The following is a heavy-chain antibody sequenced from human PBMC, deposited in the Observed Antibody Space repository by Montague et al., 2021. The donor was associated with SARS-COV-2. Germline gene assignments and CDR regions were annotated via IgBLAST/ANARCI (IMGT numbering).Heavy chain of an antibody. CDR3: ASGLLWFGEPEF. V-gene: IGHV3-30-3*01. CDR2: ISYDGSNK. J-gene: IGHJ4*02. CDR1: GFTFSSYA. Sequence: SLRLSCAASGFTFSSYAMHWVRQAPGKGLEWVAVISYDGSNKYYADSVKGRFTISRDNSKNTLYLQMNSLRAEDTAVYYCASGLLWFGEPEFWGQGNLVAVSS. D-gene: IGHD3-10*01.